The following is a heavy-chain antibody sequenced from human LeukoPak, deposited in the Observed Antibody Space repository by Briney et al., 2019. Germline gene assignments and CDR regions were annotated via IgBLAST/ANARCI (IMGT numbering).Heavy chain of an antibody. Sequence: SETLSLTCTVSRGSTSTYYWSWIRQPAGKGLEWIGRIYPSGNTNFNPSLMSRVTMSIDTSKNQFSLKLSSVTAADTAVYYCARGSVVTPRYWGQGTLVTVSS. CDR2: IYPSGNT. V-gene: IGHV4-4*07. CDR1: RGSTSTYY. D-gene: IGHD4-23*01. CDR3: ARGSVVTPRY. J-gene: IGHJ4*02.